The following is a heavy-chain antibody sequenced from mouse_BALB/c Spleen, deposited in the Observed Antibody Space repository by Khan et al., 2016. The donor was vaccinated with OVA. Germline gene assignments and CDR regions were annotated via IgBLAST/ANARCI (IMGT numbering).Heavy chain of an antibody. CDR2: ISYSGNT. D-gene: IGHD2-2*01. CDR1: GYSITSEFA. Sequence: VQLQESGPGLVKPSQSLSLTCTVTGYSITSEFAWNWIRQFPGNKLEWMGYISYSGNTRYNPSLKSLITITRDTSRNQLFLLLISVTTEDTATYYCARKDYYADDPFRYWGQGTLVTVSA. V-gene: IGHV3-2*02. J-gene: IGHJ3*02. CDR3: ARKDYYADDPFRY.